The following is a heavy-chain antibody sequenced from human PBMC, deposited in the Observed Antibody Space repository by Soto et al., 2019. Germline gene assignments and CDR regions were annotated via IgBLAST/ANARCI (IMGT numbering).Heavy chain of an antibody. J-gene: IGHJ6*02. Sequence: SETLSLTCAVSGGSISSSNWWSWVRQPPGKGLEWIGEIYHSGSTNYNPSLKSRVTISVDKSKNQFSLKLSSVTAADTAVYYCARYKYEGDNCYGMDVWGQGTTVTVSS. CDR3: ARYKYEGDNCYGMDV. CDR2: IYHSGST. CDR1: GGSISSSNW. D-gene: IGHD1-20*01. V-gene: IGHV4-4*02.